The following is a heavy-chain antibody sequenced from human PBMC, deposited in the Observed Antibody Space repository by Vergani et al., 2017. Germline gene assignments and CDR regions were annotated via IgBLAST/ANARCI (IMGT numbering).Heavy chain of an antibody. D-gene: IGHD6-13*01. CDR1: GFTFSSYS. CDR2: ISSSSSYI. J-gene: IGHJ4*02. CDR3: ARLGLTASRREAPVFDS. Sequence: EVQLVESGGGLVKRGGSLRLSCAASGFTFSSYSMNWVRQAPGKGLEWVSSISSSSSYIHYSDSLKGRFTISRDNAKSSLYLQMNSLRAEDTAVYFCARLGLTASRREAPVFDSWGQGTLVTVSS. V-gene: IGHV3-21*01.